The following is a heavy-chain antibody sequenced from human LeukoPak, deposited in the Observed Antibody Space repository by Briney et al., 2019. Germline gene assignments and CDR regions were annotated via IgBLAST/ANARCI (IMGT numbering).Heavy chain of an antibody. CDR2: FDPEDGET. J-gene: IGHJ3*02. CDR3: ATQHIVVVTQGTGAFDI. Sequence: ASVKVSCKVSGYTLTELSMHWVRQAPGKGLEWMGGFDPEDGETIYAQKFQGRVTMTEDTSTDTAYMELSSLRSEDTAVYYCATQHIVVVTQGTGAFDIWGQGTIVTVSS. V-gene: IGHV1-24*01. D-gene: IGHD2-21*02. CDR1: GYTLTELS.